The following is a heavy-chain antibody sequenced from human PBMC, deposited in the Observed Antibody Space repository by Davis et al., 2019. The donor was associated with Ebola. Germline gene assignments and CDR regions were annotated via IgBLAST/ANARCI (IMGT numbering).Heavy chain of an antibody. V-gene: IGHV1-18*01. J-gene: IGHJ4*02. D-gene: IGHD6-19*01. CDR2: ISAYNGNT. CDR1: GYTFTSYG. Sequence: ASVKVSCKASGYTFTSYGISWVRQAPGQGLAWLLWISAYNGNTNYAQKFQGRLTLTTDTSTSTVYMELRSLTSDDTAEYYCARGRNGGWDFDYWGQGTRVTVSS. CDR3: ARGRNGGWDFDY.